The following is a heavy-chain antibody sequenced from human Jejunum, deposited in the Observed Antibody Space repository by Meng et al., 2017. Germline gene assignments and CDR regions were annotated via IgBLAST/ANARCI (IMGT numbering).Heavy chain of an antibody. Sequence: QIHLRGPGPGLVKPSQPLHLTFTASVASMSSGNYYWTWIRQHPGKGLEWIGYIYYSGSTYYNPSLQSLVTISIDMSENQFSLKLTSVTAADTAVYYCARVNWTSSYWYFDLWGRGTLVTVSS. J-gene: IGHJ2*01. D-gene: IGHD1-1*01. CDR2: IYYSGST. V-gene: IGHV4-31*01. CDR3: ARVNWTSSYWYFDL. CDR1: VASMSSGNYY.